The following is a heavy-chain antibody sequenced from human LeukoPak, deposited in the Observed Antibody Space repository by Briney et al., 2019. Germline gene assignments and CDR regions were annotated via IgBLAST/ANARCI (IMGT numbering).Heavy chain of an antibody. V-gene: IGHV3-33*01. Sequence: GGSLRLSCAASGFTFSSYGMHWVRQAPGKGLEWVAVIWYDGSNKYYADSVKGRFTISRDNSKNTLYLQMNSLRAEDTAVYYCAREILGYSSGWVDYWGQGTLVTVSS. CDR2: IWYDGSNK. CDR3: AREILGYSSGWVDY. D-gene: IGHD6-19*01. J-gene: IGHJ4*02. CDR1: GFTFSSYG.